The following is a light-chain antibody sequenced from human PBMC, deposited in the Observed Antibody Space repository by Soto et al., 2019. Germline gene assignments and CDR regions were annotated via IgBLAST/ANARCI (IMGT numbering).Light chain of an antibody. CDR1: QSVGSA. CDR3: QQYKSWPPLT. CDR2: GAS. J-gene: IGKJ4*01. Sequence: EIVMTQSPATLSVSPGETATLSCRASQSVGSAVAWYQHQPGQAPRLLIVGASIRATGVPGRFSGGGSCREFTLTISSIQSEDFAVYYCQQYKSWPPLTFGGGTTVEIK. V-gene: IGKV3-15*01.